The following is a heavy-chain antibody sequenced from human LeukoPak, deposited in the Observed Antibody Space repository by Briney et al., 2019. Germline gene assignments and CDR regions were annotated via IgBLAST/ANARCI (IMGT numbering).Heavy chain of an antibody. V-gene: IGHV4-34*01. Sequence: SETLSLTCAVYGGSFSDYYWSWIRQPPGKGLEWIGEVNHSGSTNYNPSLKSRLTISVDTSKNQFSLKLSSVTAADTAMYYCARQGCSSASCFFDSWGQGIPVTVSS. J-gene: IGHJ4*02. CDR2: VNHSGST. CDR3: ARQGCSSASCFFDS. D-gene: IGHD2-2*01. CDR1: GGSFSDYY.